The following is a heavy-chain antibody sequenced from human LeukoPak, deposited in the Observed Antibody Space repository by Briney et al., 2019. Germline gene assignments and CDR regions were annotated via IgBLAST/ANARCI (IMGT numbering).Heavy chain of an antibody. CDR2: IIGSGGST. CDR3: AKEYIWYYYDSSGDY. J-gene: IGHJ4*02. D-gene: IGHD3-22*01. Sequence: PGGSLRLSCAASGFTFSSYAMSWVRPAPGKGREWVSAIIGSGGSTYYADSVKGRFTISRDNSKNTLYLQMNSLRAEDTAVYYCAKEYIWYYYDSSGDYWGQGTLVTVAS. V-gene: IGHV3-23*01. CDR1: GFTFSSYA.